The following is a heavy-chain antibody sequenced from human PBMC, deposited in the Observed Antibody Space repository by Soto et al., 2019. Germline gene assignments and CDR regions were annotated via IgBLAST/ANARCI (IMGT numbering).Heavy chain of an antibody. CDR3: VKNYIQLYF. D-gene: IGHD5-18*01. CDR2: IWYDGSNK. J-gene: IGHJ4*02. Sequence: GGSLRLSCAASGFTFSSYGMHWVRQAPGKGLEWVAVIWYDGSNKYYADSVKGRFTISKDNSKNMLYLEMNSLRAEDTAVYYCVKNYIQLYFGGQGTLVTVSS. CDR1: GFTFSSYG. V-gene: IGHV3-33*06.